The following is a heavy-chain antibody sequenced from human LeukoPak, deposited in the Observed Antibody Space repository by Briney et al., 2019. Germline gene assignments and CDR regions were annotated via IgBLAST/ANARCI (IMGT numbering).Heavy chain of an antibody. Sequence: GGSLRLSCAASGFTFSSYWMSWVRQAPGKGLEWVANIKPDGGEIYYVDSVKGRFTISRDNAKNSLYLQMNSLRAEDTAVYYCATVVVVADPDYWGQGTLVTVSS. CDR2: IKPDGGEI. V-gene: IGHV3-7*01. D-gene: IGHD2-15*01. J-gene: IGHJ4*02. CDR1: GFTFSSYW. CDR3: ATVVVVADPDY.